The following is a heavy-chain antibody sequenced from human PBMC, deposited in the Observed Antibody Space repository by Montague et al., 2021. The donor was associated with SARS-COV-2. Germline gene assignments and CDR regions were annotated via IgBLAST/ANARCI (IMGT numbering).Heavy chain of an antibody. CDR1: GFTFSSYE. V-gene: IGHV3-48*03. D-gene: IGHD3-10*01. Sequence: SLRLSCAASGFTFSSYEMNWVRQAPGKGLEWVSYISSSGSTIYYADSVKGRFTISRDNAKNSLYLQMNSLRAEDTAVYYCARGRGLVWFGPDDAFDIWGQGTMVTVSS. J-gene: IGHJ3*02. CDR3: ARGRGLVWFGPDDAFDI. CDR2: ISSSGSTI.